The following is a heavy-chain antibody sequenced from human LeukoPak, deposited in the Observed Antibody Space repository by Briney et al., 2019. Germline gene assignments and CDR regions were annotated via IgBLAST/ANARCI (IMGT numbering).Heavy chain of an antibody. CDR3: AKAIRGHSGSYIDY. CDR1: GFTFDDYA. CDR2: ISWDGGST. D-gene: IGHD1-26*01. J-gene: IGHJ4*02. V-gene: IGHV3-43D*03. Sequence: PGGSLRLSCAASGFTFDDYAMHWVRQAPGKGLEWVSLISWDGGSTYYADSVKGRFTISRDNSKNSLYLQMNSLRAEDTALYYCAKAIRGHSGSYIDYWGQGTLVTVSS.